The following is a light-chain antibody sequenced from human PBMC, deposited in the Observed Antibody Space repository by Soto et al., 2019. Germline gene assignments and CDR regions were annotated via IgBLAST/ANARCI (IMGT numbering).Light chain of an antibody. CDR3: QQYNDYPWT. CDR1: ESIVGW. V-gene: IGKV1-5*03. J-gene: IGKJ1*01. CDR2: KAS. Sequence: DIQMTQSPSTLSASAGDKVTITCRASESIVGWLAWYQQKPGKAPKLLIYKASTLESGVPSRFSGSGSGADYTLIIQSLQPDDFATYYCQQYNDYPWTFGQGTKVEI.